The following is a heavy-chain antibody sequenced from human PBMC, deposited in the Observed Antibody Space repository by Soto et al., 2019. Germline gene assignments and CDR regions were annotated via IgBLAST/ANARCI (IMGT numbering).Heavy chain of an antibody. CDR2: ISYDGSNK. CDR1: GFTFSSYA. J-gene: IGHJ6*02. D-gene: IGHD4-4*01. V-gene: IGHV3-30-3*01. Sequence: GGSLRLSCAASGFTFSSYAMHWVRQAPGKGLEWVAVISYDGSNKYYADSVKGRFTISRDNSKNTLYLQMNSLRAEDTAVYYCARFTVTTSFYYYGMDVWGQGTTVTVSS. CDR3: ARFTVTTSFYYYGMDV.